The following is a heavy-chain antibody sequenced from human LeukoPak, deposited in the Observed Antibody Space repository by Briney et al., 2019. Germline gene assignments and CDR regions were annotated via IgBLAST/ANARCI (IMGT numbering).Heavy chain of an antibody. J-gene: IGHJ4*02. V-gene: IGHV4-34*01. D-gene: IGHD3-16*02. CDR3: ARRGYVWGSYRVLDC. CDR1: GGSFSGYY. CDR2: INHSGST. Sequence: SETLSLTCAVYGGSFSGYYWSWIRQPPGKGLEWIGEINHSGSTNYNPSLKSRVTISVDTSKNQFSLKLSSVTAADTAVYYCARRGYVWGSYRVLDCWGQGTLVTVSS.